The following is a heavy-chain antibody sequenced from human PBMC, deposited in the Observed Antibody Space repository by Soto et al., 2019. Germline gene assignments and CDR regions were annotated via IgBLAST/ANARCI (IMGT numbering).Heavy chain of an antibody. Sequence: QVQLVQSGAEVKKPGASVKVSCKASGYTFTSHDINWMRQATGQGLEWMGWMNPNTGHTNYAQKFQGRVTMTRDTSISTAYMELTNLRSEDTAIYYCASDMSTTWGQGTLVTVS. J-gene: IGHJ5*02. CDR1: GYTFTSHD. CDR2: MNPNTGHT. D-gene: IGHD2-2*01. V-gene: IGHV1-8*01. CDR3: ASDMSTT.